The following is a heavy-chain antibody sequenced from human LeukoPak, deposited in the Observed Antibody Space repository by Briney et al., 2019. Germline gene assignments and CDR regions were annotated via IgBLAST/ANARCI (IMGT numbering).Heavy chain of an antibody. J-gene: IGHJ4*02. V-gene: IGHV3-74*01. D-gene: IGHD2-21*02. CDR1: GFTFSSYY. CDR2: INADGSLT. CDR3: ASELAHCVGDCLKN. Sequence: PGGSLRLSCAASGFTFSSYYLHWVRQAPGKGLVWVSRINADGSLTNYADSVKGRFIIFIDNAKNKLHLQMNSLRAEDTAVYYCASELAHCVGDCLKNWGQGTLVTVSS.